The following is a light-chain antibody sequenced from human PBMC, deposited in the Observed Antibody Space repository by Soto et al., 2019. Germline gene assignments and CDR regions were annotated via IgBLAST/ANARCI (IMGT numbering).Light chain of an antibody. CDR3: QQYGSSPWT. V-gene: IGKV3-20*01. CDR1: QRVSSN. J-gene: IGKJ1*01. Sequence: EIVMTQSPVTLSVSPGERATLSCRASQRVSSNVAWYQQKPGQAPRLLIYGASTRATGIPDRFSGSGSGTDFTLTISRLEPEDFAVYYCQQYGSSPWTFGQGTKVDIK. CDR2: GAS.